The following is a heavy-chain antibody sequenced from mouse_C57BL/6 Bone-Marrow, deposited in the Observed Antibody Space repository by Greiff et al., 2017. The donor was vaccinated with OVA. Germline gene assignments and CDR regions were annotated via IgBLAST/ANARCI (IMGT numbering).Heavy chain of an antibody. V-gene: IGHV1-26*01. CDR3: ASEGYYEMDY. CDR2: INPNNGGT. Sequence: VQLQQSGPELVKPGASVKISCKASGYTFTDYYMNWVKQSHGKSLEWIGDINPNNGGTSYNQKFKGKATLTVDKSSSTAYMELRSLTSEDSAVYYCASEGYYEMDYWGQGTSVTVSS. CDR1: GYTFTDYY. J-gene: IGHJ4*01.